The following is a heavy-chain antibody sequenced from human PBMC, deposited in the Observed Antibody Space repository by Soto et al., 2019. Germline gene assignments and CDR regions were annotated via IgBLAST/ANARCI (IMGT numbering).Heavy chain of an antibody. Sequence: QVLLQESGPGLVQPSGTLSLSCAVSGGSVSSSFFWGWVRQPPGKGLEWIGDIFHSGSVNYNPSLKSRVTISIDKSKNQFSLELNSATTADTAVYYCARSFGWYAIDYWGQGTLVIVSS. V-gene: IGHV4-4*02. CDR1: GGSVSSSFF. CDR3: ARSFGWYAIDY. J-gene: IGHJ4*02. CDR2: IFHSGSV. D-gene: IGHD6-19*01.